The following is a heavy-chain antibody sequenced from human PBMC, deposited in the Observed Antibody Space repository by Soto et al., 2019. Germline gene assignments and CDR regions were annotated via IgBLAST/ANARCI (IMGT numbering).Heavy chain of an antibody. CDR1: GFTFDDYA. D-gene: IGHD5-12*01. V-gene: IGHV3-9*01. CDR3: AKDLYSGHDSGFDY. CDR2: ISWNSGSI. J-gene: IGHJ4*02. Sequence: GGSLRLSCAASGFTFDDYAMHWVRQAPGKGLEWVSGISWNSGSIGYADSVKGRFTISRDNAKNSLYLQMNSLRAEDTALYYCAKDLYSGHDSGFDYWGQGTLVTVSS.